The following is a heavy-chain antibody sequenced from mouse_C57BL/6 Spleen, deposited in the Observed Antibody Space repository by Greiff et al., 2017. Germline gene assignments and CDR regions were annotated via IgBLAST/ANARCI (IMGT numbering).Heavy chain of an antibody. D-gene: IGHD1-1*01. CDR3: ARPSDAHYGSMAY. J-gene: IGHJ3*01. Sequence: EVQGVESGGGLVKPGGSLKLSCAASGFTFSDYGMHWVRQAPEKGLEWVAYISSGSSTIYYADTVKGRFTISRDNAKNTLFLQMTSLRSEDTTMYYCARPSDAHYGSMAYWGQGTLVTVSA. CDR1: GFTFSDYG. V-gene: IGHV5-17*01. CDR2: ISSGSSTI.